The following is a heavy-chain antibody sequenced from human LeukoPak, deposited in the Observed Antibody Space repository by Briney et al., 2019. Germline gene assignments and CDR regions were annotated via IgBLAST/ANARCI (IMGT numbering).Heavy chain of an antibody. J-gene: IGHJ6*03. CDR3: ARGHSWNSYYYYYMDV. V-gene: IGHV3-48*04. CDR1: GFIFNTYS. D-gene: IGHD1-7*01. CDR2: ISSDGSTI. Sequence: GGSLRLSCTASGFIFNTYSMNWVRQAPGKGLEWVSYISSDGSTIYYADSVKGRLTISRDNAKHSLYLQMNSLRAEDTAVYYCARGHSWNSYYYYYMDVWGKGTTVTVSS.